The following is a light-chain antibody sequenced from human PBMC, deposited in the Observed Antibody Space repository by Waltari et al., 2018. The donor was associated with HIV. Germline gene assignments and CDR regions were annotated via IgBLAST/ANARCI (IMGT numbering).Light chain of an antibody. Sequence: SSDLTQPPSVSVAPGQTARITCGGNNIGSKRVHLYQLRPGQAPVLVVYDDRDRPSGIPERFSGSNSGDTATLTVGWAEAGDEADYYCQVWDSNSAFFGSGTKVTVL. CDR1: NIGSKR. CDR3: QVWDSNSAF. CDR2: DDR. J-gene: IGLJ1*01. V-gene: IGLV3-21*02.